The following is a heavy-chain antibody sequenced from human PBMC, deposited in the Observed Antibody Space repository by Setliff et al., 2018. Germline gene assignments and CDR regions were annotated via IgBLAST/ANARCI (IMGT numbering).Heavy chain of an antibody. CDR2: VSHDENTK. CDR3: ARGRPLYYYYYMDV. V-gene: IGHV3-30*04. J-gene: IGHJ6*03. Sequence: PGGSLRLSCAASGFTFSSYSIHWVRQAPGKGLEWVAVVSHDENTKYYADSVKDRFIISRDNSKNTVYLQMNSLRAADTAVYHCARGRPLYYYYYMDVWGKGTTVTVSS. CDR1: GFTFSSYS.